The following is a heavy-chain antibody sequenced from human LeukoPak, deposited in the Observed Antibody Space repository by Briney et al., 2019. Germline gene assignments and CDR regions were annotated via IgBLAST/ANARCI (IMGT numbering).Heavy chain of an antibody. CDR3: ARGAMIVVEPGFDY. CDR1: GGSISSYY. J-gene: IGHJ4*02. V-gene: IGHV4-59*01. CDR2: IYYSGST. D-gene: IGHD3-22*01. Sequence: SETLSLTCTVSGGSISSYYWSWIRQPPGKGLEWIGYIYYSGSTNYNPSLKSRVTISVGTSKNQFSLKLSSVTAADTAVYYCARGAMIVVEPGFDYWGQGTLVTVSS.